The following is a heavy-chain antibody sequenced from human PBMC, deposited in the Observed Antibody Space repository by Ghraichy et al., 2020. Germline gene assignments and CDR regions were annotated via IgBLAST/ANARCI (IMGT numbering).Heavy chain of an antibody. Sequence: SQTLSLTCTVSGGSISSYYWSWIWQPPGKGLEWIGYIYTSGSTNYNPSLKSRVTISVDTSKNQFSLKLSSVTAADTAVYYCARRYYYDSSGYYLFDYWGQGTLVTVSS. CDR3: ARRYYYDSSGYYLFDY. CDR1: GGSISSYY. V-gene: IGHV4-4*09. J-gene: IGHJ4*02. CDR2: IYTSGST. D-gene: IGHD3-22*01.